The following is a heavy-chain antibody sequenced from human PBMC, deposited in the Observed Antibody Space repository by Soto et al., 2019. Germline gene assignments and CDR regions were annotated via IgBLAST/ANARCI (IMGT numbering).Heavy chain of an antibody. CDR2: ISGGGSTA. D-gene: IGHD2-8*01. CDR1: GFTFSSYW. CDR3: AKELEIVLMVHAASDS. Sequence: PGGSLGLSSASSGFTFSSYWMNCFRQAPGQGLEWVSAISGGGSTAYYADSVKGRFTISRDNSRNTVHLQIDSLRVEDTAIYYCAKELEIVLMVHAASDSWGQGIPVTVSS. V-gene: IGHV3-23*01. J-gene: IGHJ4*02.